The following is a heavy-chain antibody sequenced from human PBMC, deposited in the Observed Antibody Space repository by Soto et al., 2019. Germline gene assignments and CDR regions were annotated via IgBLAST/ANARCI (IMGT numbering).Heavy chain of an antibody. Sequence: GGSLRLSCAASGFTFSNYWMHWVRQAPGKGLVWVSRINSDGSSTSYADSVKGRFTISRDNAKNTLYLQMNSLRAEDTAVYYCASPSSSYYYYGMDGWGQGTTVTVSS. CDR3: ASPSSSYYYYGMDG. D-gene: IGHD2-2*01. CDR2: INSDGSST. V-gene: IGHV3-74*01. CDR1: GFTFSNYW. J-gene: IGHJ6*02.